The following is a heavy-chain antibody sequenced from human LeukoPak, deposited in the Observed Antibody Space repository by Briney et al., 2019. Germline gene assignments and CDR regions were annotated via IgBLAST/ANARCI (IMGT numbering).Heavy chain of an antibody. D-gene: IGHD3-3*01. CDR2: IYTSGRT. Sequence: SQTLSLTCTVSGGSISSGSYYWSWIRQPAGKGLEWIGRIYTSGRTNYNPSLKSRVTISVDTSKNQFSLKLTSVTAADTAVYYCARLEGDPWGQGTLVTVSS. J-gene: IGHJ5*02. V-gene: IGHV4-61*02. CDR3: ARLEGDP. CDR1: GGSISSGSYY.